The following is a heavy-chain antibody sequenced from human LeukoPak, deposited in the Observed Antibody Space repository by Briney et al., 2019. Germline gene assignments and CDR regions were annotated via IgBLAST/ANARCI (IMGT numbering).Heavy chain of an antibody. V-gene: IGHV1-2*02. Sequence: ASVKVSCKASGYTFTGYYMHWVRQAPGQGLEWMGWINPNSGGTNYAQKFQGRVTMTRDTSISTAYMELSRLRSDDTAVYYCARDFTKVGFWSGPDFDYWGQGTLVTVSS. CDR1: GYTFTGYY. CDR3: ARDFTKVGFWSGPDFDY. CDR2: INPNSGGT. D-gene: IGHD3-3*01. J-gene: IGHJ4*02.